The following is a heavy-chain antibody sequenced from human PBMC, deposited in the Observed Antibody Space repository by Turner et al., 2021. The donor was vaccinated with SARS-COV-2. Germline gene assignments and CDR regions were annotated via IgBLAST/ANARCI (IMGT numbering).Heavy chain of an antibody. CDR1: GFTFSSYG. CDR2: ISYDGSNK. J-gene: IGHJ4*02. D-gene: IGHD3-9*01. Sequence: QVQLVESGGGVVQPGRSLSISCAASGFTFSSYGMHWVRQAPGKGLEWVAVISYDGSNKYYADSVKGRFTISRDNSKNTLYLQMNSLRAEDTAVYYCAKGGWYYDILTGSYFEYWGQGTLVTVSS. CDR3: AKGGWYYDILTGSYFEY. V-gene: IGHV3-30*18.